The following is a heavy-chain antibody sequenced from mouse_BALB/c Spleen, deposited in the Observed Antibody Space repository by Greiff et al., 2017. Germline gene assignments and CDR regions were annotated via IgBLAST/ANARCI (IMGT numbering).Heavy chain of an antibody. CDR1: GYTFSSYW. V-gene: IGHV1-9*01. J-gene: IGHJ3*01. Sequence: QVQLQQSGAELMKPGASVKISCTATGYTFSSYWIEWVKQRPGHGLEWIGEILPGSGSTNYNEKFKGKATFTADTSSNTAYMQLSSLTSEDSAVYYCARQGRFAYWGQGTLVTVSA. CDR3: ARQGRFAY. CDR2: ILPGSGST. D-gene: IGHD3-3*01.